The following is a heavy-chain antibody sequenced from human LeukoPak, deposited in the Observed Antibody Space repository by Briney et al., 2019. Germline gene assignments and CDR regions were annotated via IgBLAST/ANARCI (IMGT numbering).Heavy chain of an antibody. CDR1: GGSISSYY. V-gene: IGHV4-59*12. Sequence: SETLSLTCTVSGGSISSYYWSWIRQPPGKGLEWIGYIYYSGSTYYNPSLKSRVTISVDTSKNQFSLKLSSVTAADTAVYYCARVFGGNSGFSRPDWYFDLWGRGTLVTVSS. CDR3: ARVFGGNSGFSRPDWYFDL. CDR2: IYYSGST. J-gene: IGHJ2*01. D-gene: IGHD4-23*01.